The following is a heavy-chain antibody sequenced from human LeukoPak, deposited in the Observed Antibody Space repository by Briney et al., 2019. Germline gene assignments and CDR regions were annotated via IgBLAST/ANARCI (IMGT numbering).Heavy chain of an antibody. CDR2: MNPNSGNT. J-gene: IGHJ5*02. CDR3: ARGLPIWSGPRWFDP. D-gene: IGHD3-3*01. CDR1: GYTFTSYD. Sequence: ASVKVSCKASGYTFTSYDINWVRRATGQGLEWMGWMNPNSGNTGYAQKFQGRVTMTRNTSISTAYMELSSLRSEDTAVYYCARGLPIWSGPRWFDPWGQGTLVTVSS. V-gene: IGHV1-8*01.